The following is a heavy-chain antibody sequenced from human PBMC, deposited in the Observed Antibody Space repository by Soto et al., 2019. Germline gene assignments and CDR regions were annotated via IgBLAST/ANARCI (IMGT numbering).Heavy chain of an antibody. CDR3: STNWATSRD. J-gene: IGHJ4*02. CDR2: IKSNANGGTT. V-gene: IGHV3-15*01. CDR1: GFTFSNAW. D-gene: IGHD3-10*01. Sequence: NPGGSLRLSCAASGFTFSNAWMNWARQAPGKGLEWVGRIKSNANGGTTDYAAPVKGRFTISRDDSKNTLYLQMNSLITEDTAVYYCSTNWATSRDWGQGTLVTVSS.